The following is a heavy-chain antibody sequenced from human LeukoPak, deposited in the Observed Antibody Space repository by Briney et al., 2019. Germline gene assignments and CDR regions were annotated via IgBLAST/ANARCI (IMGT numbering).Heavy chain of an antibody. J-gene: IGHJ4*02. Sequence: GESLKISCKISGDRLTNNWIGWVRQVPGKGLEWLGLIYPGNSDTRYSPSFQGQVTISADKSISTAYLQWSGLKASDTAMYYCAIRYSGSYNDYWGQGTLVTVSS. D-gene: IGHD1-26*01. CDR2: IYPGNSDT. CDR3: AIRYSGSYNDY. V-gene: IGHV5-51*01. CDR1: GDRLTNNW.